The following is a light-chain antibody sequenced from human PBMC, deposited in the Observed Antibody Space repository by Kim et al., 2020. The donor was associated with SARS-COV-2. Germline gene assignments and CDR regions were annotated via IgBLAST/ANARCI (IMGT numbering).Light chain of an antibody. V-gene: IGKV3-11*01. CDR2: DAS. CDR1: QSVSSF. Sequence: EIVLTQSPATLSLSPGERATLSCRASQSVSSFLAWYQHKPGQAPRLRIYDASRRATGIPARFSGSGSGTDFTLTISRLEPADFAVYYCQQRVNWITFGQGTRLEIK. J-gene: IGKJ5*01. CDR3: QQRVNWIT.